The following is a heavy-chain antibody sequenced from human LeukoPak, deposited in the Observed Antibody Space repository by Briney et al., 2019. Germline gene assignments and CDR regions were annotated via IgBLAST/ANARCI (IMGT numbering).Heavy chain of an antibody. V-gene: IGHV5-51*01. J-gene: IGHJ3*02. Sequence: GESLKISCKGSGYSFTNYWIGWVRQMPGKGLEWMGIIYPGDSDTRYSPSFQGQVTISADKSISTAYLQWSSLKASDTAMYYCASSSLDSWHFDAFDIWGQGTMVTVSS. CDR1: GYSFTNYW. CDR2: IYPGDSDT. D-gene: IGHD6-13*01. CDR3: ASSSLDSWHFDAFDI.